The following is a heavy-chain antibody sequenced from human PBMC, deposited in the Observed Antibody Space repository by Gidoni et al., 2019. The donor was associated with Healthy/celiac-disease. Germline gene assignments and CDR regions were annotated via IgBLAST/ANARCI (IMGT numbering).Heavy chain of an antibody. D-gene: IGHD5-18*01. Sequence: QVQLQESGPGLVKPSETLSLTCPVSGRSVSRGSYYWSWIRQPPGKGLEWIGYIYYRGRTNYNPSLKRRVTISVDTSKNQFSLKLSSVTAADTAVYYCARSDTAMVTYYYGMDVWGQGTTVTVSS. V-gene: IGHV4-61*01. CDR2: IYYRGRT. J-gene: IGHJ6*02. CDR3: ARSDTAMVTYYYGMDV. CDR1: GRSVSRGSYY.